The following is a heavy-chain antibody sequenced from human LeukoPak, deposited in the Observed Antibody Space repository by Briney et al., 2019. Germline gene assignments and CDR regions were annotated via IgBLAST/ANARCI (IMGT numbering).Heavy chain of an antibody. CDR2: INPSGGST. CDR3: ARGPGSGSYGGQVDY. CDR1: GYTFTSYY. Sequence: ASVKVSCKASGYTFTSYYMHWVRQAPGQGPEWMGIINPSGGSTSYAQKFQGRVTMTRDTSTSTVYMELSSLRSEDTAVYYCARGPGSGSYGGQVDYWGQGTLVTVSS. D-gene: IGHD3-10*01. J-gene: IGHJ4*02. V-gene: IGHV1-46*01.